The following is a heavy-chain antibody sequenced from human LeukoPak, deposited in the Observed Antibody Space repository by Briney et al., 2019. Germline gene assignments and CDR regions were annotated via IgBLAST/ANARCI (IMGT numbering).Heavy chain of an antibody. D-gene: IGHD3-22*01. Sequence: PSETLSLTCSVSGGPLSSSSHYWAWLRHAPGKGLEWIGRVYYTGTTYYNPSFKTRLTISVDTSKKYFSLNLKSATAADTAVYYCAASYDSSGDYYFTYAFDIWGQGTKVAVSS. V-gene: IGHV4-39*02. CDR2: VYYTGTT. CDR3: AASYDSSGDYYFTYAFDI. CDR1: GGPLSSSSHY. J-gene: IGHJ3*02.